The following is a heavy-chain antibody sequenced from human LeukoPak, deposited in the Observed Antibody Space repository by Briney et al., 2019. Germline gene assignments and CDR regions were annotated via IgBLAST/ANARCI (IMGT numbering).Heavy chain of an antibody. CDR2: ISSSSSYI. CDR3: AKDGASGYSSGWYYYYGMDV. CDR1: GFTFSSYS. D-gene: IGHD6-19*01. Sequence: GGSLRLSCAASGFTFSSYSMNWVRQAPGKGLEWVSSISSSSSYIYYADSVKGRFTISRDNAKNSLYLQMNSLRAEDTAVYYCAKDGASGYSSGWYYYYGMDVWGQGTTVTVSS. J-gene: IGHJ6*02. V-gene: IGHV3-21*01.